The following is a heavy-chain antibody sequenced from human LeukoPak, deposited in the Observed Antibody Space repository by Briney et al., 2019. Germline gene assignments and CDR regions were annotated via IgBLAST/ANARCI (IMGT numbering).Heavy chain of an antibody. CDR3: AREATVTTAGTDV. V-gene: IGHV1-2*04. Sequence: GASVKVSCKASGYTFTDYYMHWVRQAPGQGLEWMGWINPNSGGTNYAQKFQGWVTMTRDTSISTAYMELSRLRSDDTAVYYCAREATVTTAGTDVWGQGTTVTVSS. CDR2: INPNSGGT. D-gene: IGHD4-17*01. J-gene: IGHJ6*02. CDR1: GYTFTDYY.